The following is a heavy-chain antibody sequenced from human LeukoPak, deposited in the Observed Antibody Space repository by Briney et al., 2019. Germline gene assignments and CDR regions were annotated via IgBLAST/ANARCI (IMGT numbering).Heavy chain of an antibody. Sequence: GESLKISCKGSGYSFTSYWIGWVRQMPGKGLEWMGIIYPGDSDTRYSPSFQGQVTISADKSISTAYLQWSSLKASDTAMYYCARHKGLEGRGYYYYYMDVWGKGTTVTISS. CDR1: GYSFTSYW. D-gene: IGHD3-10*01. CDR3: ARHKGLEGRGYYYYYMDV. CDR2: IYPGDSDT. V-gene: IGHV5-51*01. J-gene: IGHJ6*03.